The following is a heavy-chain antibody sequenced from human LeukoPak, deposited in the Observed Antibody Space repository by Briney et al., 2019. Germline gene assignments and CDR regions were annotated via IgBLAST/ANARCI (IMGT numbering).Heavy chain of an antibody. Sequence: SETLSLTCTVSGGSISSNNYYWGWIRQPPGKGLEWVGSIYYSGTTSYNPSLKSRVTISIDTSKNQFSLKLSSVTAADTAVYYCARDGVVVISYFDYWGQGTLVTVSS. J-gene: IGHJ4*02. CDR2: IYYSGTT. D-gene: IGHD3-22*01. CDR3: ARDGVVVISYFDY. V-gene: IGHV4-39*07. CDR1: GGSISSNNYY.